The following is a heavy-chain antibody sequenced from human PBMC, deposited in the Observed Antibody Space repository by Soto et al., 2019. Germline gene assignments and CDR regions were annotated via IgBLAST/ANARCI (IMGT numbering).Heavy chain of an antibody. V-gene: IGHV3-30-3*01. CDR2: ISYDGSNK. CDR3: ARDSPMVTSLDY. Sequence: GGSLRLSCAASGFTFSSYAMHWVRQAPGKGLEWVAVISYDGSNKYYADSVKGRFTISRDNSKNTLYLQMNSLRAEDTAVYYCARDSPMVTSLDYWGQRTLVTVSS. CDR1: GFTFSSYA. J-gene: IGHJ4*02. D-gene: IGHD5-18*01.